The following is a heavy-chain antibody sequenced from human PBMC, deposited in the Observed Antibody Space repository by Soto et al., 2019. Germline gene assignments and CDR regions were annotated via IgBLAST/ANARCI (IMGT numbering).Heavy chain of an antibody. Sequence: PGGSLRLSCAASGFTFSSYSMNWVRQAPGKGLEWVSSISSSSSYIYYADSVKGRFTIPRDNAKNSLYLQMNSLRAEDTAVYYCAGSVRGVISRYYYYGMDVWGQGTTVTVSS. D-gene: IGHD3-10*01. CDR3: AGSVRGVISRYYYYGMDV. CDR1: GFTFSSYS. V-gene: IGHV3-21*01. J-gene: IGHJ6*02. CDR2: ISSSSSYI.